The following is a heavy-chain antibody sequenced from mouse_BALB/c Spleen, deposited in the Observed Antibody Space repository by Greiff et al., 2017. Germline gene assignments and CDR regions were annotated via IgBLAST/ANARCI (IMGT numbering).Heavy chain of an antibody. Sequence: EVKVEESGGGLVQPGGSMKLSCVASGFTFSNYWMNWVRQSPEKGLEWVAEIRLKSNNYATHYAESVKGRFTISRDDSKSSVYLQMNNLRAEDTGIYYCTRGTTVPFAYWGQGTLVTVSA. CDR2: IRLKSNNYAT. D-gene: IGHD1-1*01. CDR1: GFTFSNYW. V-gene: IGHV6-6*02. CDR3: TRGTTVPFAY. J-gene: IGHJ3*01.